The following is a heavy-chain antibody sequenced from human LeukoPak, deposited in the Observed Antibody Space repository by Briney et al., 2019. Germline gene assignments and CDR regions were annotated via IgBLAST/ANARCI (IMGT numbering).Heavy chain of an antibody. J-gene: IGHJ4*02. CDR3: AGDGVGSGYFTSY. D-gene: IGHD3-22*01. CDR2: IFHSGNT. Sequence: PSETLSLTCTVSGYSISSGYYWGWIRQPPGKGLEWIGSIFHSGNTYYNPSLKSRVTISVDTSKNQFSMKLSSVTAADTAVYYCAGDGVGSGYFTSYWGQRTLVTAPS. V-gene: IGHV4-38-2*02. CDR1: GYSISSGYY.